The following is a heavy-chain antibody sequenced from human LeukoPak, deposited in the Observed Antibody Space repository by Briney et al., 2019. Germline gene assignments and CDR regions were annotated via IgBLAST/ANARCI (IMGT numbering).Heavy chain of an antibody. CDR2: IYYTGST. D-gene: IGHD5-12*01. J-gene: IGHJ4*02. CDR1: GASISSGRYY. Sequence: PSETLSLTCTVSGASISSGRYYWAWIRQPPGKGLEWIASIYYTGSTYYNPSLKSRVIISVDTSENQFSLRLSSVTAADTAVYYCARGYIVAYYFDYWGQGTLVTVSS. CDR3: ARGYIVAYYFDY. V-gene: IGHV4-39*01.